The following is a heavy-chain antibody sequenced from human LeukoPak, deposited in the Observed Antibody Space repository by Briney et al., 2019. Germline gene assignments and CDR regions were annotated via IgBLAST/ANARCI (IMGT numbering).Heavy chain of an antibody. Sequence: ASVKVSCKASGGTFSSYAISWVRQAPGQGLEWMGGIIPIFGTANYAQKLQGRVTITTDESTSTAYMELSSLRSEDTAVYYCAIETARGFGELLGAFDIWGQGTMVTVSS. V-gene: IGHV1-69*05. CDR1: GGTFSSYA. CDR3: AIETARGFGELLGAFDI. CDR2: IIPIFGTA. J-gene: IGHJ3*02. D-gene: IGHD3-10*01.